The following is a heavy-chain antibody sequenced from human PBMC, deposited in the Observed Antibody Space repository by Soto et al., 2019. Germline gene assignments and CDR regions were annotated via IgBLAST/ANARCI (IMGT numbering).Heavy chain of an antibody. V-gene: IGHV1-69*13. D-gene: IGHD3-22*01. J-gene: IGHJ4*02. CDR2: IFPIFGTA. CDR1: GGTFSSYA. CDR3: ASGTLWNYYDSRPPGY. Sequence: GASVKVSCKASGGTFSSYAISWVRQAPGQGLEWMGWIFPIFGTANYAQKFQGRVTITADESTSTAYMELSSLRSEDTAVYYCASGTLWNYYDSRPPGYWGQGTLVTVSS.